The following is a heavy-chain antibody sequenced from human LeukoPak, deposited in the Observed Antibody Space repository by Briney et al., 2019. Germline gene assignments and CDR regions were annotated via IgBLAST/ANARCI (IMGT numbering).Heavy chain of an antibody. CDR2: IIPIFGTA. Sequence: SVKVSCKASGYTFTSYGISWVRQAPGQGLEWMGGIIPIFGTANYAQKFQGRVTITADKSTSTAYMELSSLRSEDTAVYYCARDPHGSGRGVGVDYWGQGTLVTVSS. D-gene: IGHD3-10*01. V-gene: IGHV1-69*06. CDR1: GYTFTSYG. CDR3: ARDPHGSGRGVGVDY. J-gene: IGHJ4*02.